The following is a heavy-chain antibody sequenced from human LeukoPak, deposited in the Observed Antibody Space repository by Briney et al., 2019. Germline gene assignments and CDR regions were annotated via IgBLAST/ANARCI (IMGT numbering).Heavy chain of an antibody. CDR3: ARLGTVTLLGWFDP. D-gene: IGHD4-17*01. Sequence: SETLSLTCTVSGDSISGHYWSWIRQPPGKGLEWIGYIYYSGSTNYNPSLRSRATISIDTSMNQYFLRLTSVTAADTAVYYCARLGTVTLLGWFDPWGQGTLVTVSS. CDR2: IYYSGST. J-gene: IGHJ5*02. V-gene: IGHV4-59*08. CDR1: GDSISGHY.